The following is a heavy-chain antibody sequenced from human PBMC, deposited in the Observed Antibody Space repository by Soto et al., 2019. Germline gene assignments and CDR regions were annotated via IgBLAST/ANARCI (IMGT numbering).Heavy chain of an antibody. V-gene: IGHV2-70*04. CDR2: IDWDDDK. D-gene: IGHD6-6*01. Sequence: SGPTLVNPTHTLTLTCTFSGFSLSTIGMRVSWIRQPPGKALEWLARIDWDDDKFYSTSLRTRLTISKDTSKNQVVLTMNNMDPVDTDTYYCARNTYSIASQFDYWGQGTLVTVSP. J-gene: IGHJ4*02. CDR1: GFSLSTIGMR. CDR3: ARNTYSIASQFDY.